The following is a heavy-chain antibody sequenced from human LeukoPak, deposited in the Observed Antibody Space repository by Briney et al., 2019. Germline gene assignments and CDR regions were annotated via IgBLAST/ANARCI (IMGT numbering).Heavy chain of an antibody. CDR3: ARSQDYGDSRVFMDWFDP. CDR1: EFTFSSYT. D-gene: IGHD4-17*01. Sequence: TGGSLRLSCAASEFTFSSYTMNWVRQAPGKELEWVSSISTGSSYIYYADSVKGRFTISRDNAKNSLYLQMNSLRAEDTAVYYCARSQDYGDSRVFMDWFDPWGQGTLVTVSS. CDR2: ISTGSSYI. V-gene: IGHV3-21*01. J-gene: IGHJ5*02.